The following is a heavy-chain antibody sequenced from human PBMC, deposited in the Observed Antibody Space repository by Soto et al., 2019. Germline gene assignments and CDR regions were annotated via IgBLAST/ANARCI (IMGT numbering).Heavy chain of an antibody. CDR3: PRGHVLYNWNDLVRYYYYYAMDV. V-gene: IGHV4-34*01. J-gene: IGHJ6*02. CDR2: INHSGST. D-gene: IGHD1-1*01. CDR1: GGSFSGYY. Sequence: QVQLQQWGAGLLKPSETLSLTCAVYGGSFSGYYWSWIRQPPGKGLEWIGEINHSGSTNYNPSLKSRVTISVDTSKNQFSLKLSSVTAADTAVYYCPRGHVLYNWNDLVRYYYYYAMDVWGQGTTVTVSS.